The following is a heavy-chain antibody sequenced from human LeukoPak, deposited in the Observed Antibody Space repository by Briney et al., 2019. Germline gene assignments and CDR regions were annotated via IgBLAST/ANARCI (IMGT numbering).Heavy chain of an antibody. J-gene: IGHJ5*02. Sequence: PGGSLRLSRAASGVTFGGFWMSWVRQAPGKGLEWVANIKQDGSQQFYVDSVRGRFTISRDNAKNSLFLQINTLRAEDSAIYYCARFRTSAWYVGDLWGQGTLVTVSS. CDR2: IKQDGSQQ. CDR1: GVTFGGFW. V-gene: IGHV3-7*01. CDR3: ARFRTSAWYVGDL. D-gene: IGHD6-19*01.